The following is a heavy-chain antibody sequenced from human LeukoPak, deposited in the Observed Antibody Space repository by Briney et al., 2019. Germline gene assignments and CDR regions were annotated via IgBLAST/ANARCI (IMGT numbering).Heavy chain of an antibody. CDR3: AREGLTMVRGADV. CDR1: GFTVSSNY. Sequence: GGSLRLSCAASGFTVSSNYMSWVRQAPGKGLEWVSVIYSGGSTYYADSVKGRFTISRDNSKNTVYLQMNSLRAKDTAVYYCAREGLTMVRGADVWGKGTTVTVSS. V-gene: IGHV3-53*01. CDR2: IYSGGST. J-gene: IGHJ6*04. D-gene: IGHD3-10*01.